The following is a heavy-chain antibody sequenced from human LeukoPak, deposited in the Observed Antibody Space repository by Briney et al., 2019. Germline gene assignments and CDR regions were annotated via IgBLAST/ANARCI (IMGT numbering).Heavy chain of an antibody. CDR2: IYYSGST. CDR3: AKRDDSGGNLVDL. Sequence: PSETLSLTCTVSGGSIRSGSHYWAWIRQPRGKGLEWIGSIYYSGSTYYNPSLENRVTISIDTSKNHFSLKLSSLSAADTSVYYCAKRDDSGGNLVDLWGQGTLVTVS. D-gene: IGHD3-22*01. V-gene: IGHV4-39*02. CDR1: GGSIRSGSHY. J-gene: IGHJ4*02.